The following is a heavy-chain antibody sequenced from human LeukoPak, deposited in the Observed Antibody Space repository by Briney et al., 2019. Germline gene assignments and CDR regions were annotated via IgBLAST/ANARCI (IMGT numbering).Heavy chain of an antibody. CDR3: AKSLRGYSGYSFDY. D-gene: IGHD5-12*01. Sequence: PGGSLRLSCAASGFTFSSYSMNWVRQAPGKGLEWVSYISSSSKTIYCADSVKGRFTISRDNSKNTLYLQMNSLRAEDSAVYYCAKSLRGYSGYSFDYWGQGTLVTVSS. CDR2: ISSSSKTI. J-gene: IGHJ4*02. CDR1: GFTFSSYS. V-gene: IGHV3-48*01.